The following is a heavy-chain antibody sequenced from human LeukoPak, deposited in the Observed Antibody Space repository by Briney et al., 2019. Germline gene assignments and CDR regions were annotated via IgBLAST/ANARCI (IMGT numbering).Heavy chain of an antibody. V-gene: IGHV4-4*07. CDR1: GGSISTFY. D-gene: IGHD3-22*01. CDR2: IYASGNT. CDR3: ARGRRDYDTNGYYFDF. Sequence: PSETLSLTCTVSGGSISTFYWSWVRQPAGKGLEWIGRIYASGNTNYNPSLKSRVIMSVDTSKSQFSLKLTSVTAADSAVYYCARGRRDYDTNGYYFDFWGQGFLVTVSS. J-gene: IGHJ4*02.